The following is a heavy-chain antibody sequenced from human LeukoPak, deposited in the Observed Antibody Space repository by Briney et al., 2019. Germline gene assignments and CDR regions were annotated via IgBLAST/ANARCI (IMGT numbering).Heavy chain of an antibody. CDR2: IYYSGST. D-gene: IGHD3-10*01. CDR3: ARLGGSGSSFDP. CDR1: GGSISSNY. Sequence: PSETLSLTCTVSGGSISSNYWSWLRQSPGKGLEWIGYIYYSGSTNYNPSLKSRVTISVDTSKNQLSLKVRSVTAADTAVYYCARLGGSGSSFDPWGQGTLVTVSS. J-gene: IGHJ5*02. V-gene: IGHV4-59*01.